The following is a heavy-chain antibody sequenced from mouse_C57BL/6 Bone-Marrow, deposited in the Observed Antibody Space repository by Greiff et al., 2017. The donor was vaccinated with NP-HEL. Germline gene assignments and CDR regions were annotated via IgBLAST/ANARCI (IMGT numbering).Heavy chain of an antibody. CDR2: FYPGSGSI. CDR3: ARHGYYDYAFEY. CDR1: GYTFTEYT. Sequence: QVQLKQSGAELVKPGASVKLSCTASGYTFTEYTIHWVKQRSGQGLEWIGWFYPGSGSIKYTAKFQGKATLTADKSSSTVYMELSRLTSEDSAVYFCARHGYYDYAFEYWGKGTTLTVSS. D-gene: IGHD2-4*01. J-gene: IGHJ2*01. V-gene: IGHV1-62-2*01.